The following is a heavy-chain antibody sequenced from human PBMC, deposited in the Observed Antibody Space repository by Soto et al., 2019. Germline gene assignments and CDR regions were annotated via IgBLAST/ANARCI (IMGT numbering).Heavy chain of an antibody. J-gene: IGHJ5*02. CDR3: TMAVNGNFLFDP. D-gene: IGHD6-19*01. Sequence: GESLKISCKGSGYSFTSHWIGWVRQMPGKGLEWMGIMYPGNSNTKYSPSFQGQVTISADTSISTAYLQWNSLAASDTAMYYCTMAVNGNFLFDPWGQGTLVTVSS. V-gene: IGHV5-51*01. CDR2: MYPGNSNT. CDR1: GYSFTSHW.